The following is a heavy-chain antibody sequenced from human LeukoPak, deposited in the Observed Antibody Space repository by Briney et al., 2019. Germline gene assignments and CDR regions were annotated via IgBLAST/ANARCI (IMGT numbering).Heavy chain of an antibody. J-gene: IGHJ5*02. CDR3: ARGGYQLPYGPWRANWFDP. V-gene: IGHV4-34*01. CDR2: INHSGST. CDR1: GGSFSGYY. Sequence: PSETLSLTCAVYGGSFSGYYWSWIRQPPGKGLEWIGEINHSGSTNYNPSLKSRVTISVDTSKNQFSLKLSSVTAADTAVYYCARGGYQLPYGPWRANWFDPWGQGTLVNVSS. D-gene: IGHD2-2*01.